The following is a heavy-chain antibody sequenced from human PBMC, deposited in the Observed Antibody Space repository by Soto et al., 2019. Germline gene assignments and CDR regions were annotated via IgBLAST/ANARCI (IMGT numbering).Heavy chain of an antibody. CDR1: GGSVSSGSYY. V-gene: IGHV4-31*03. CDR3: AASCVGCGGFNYYGMDV. J-gene: IGHJ6*02. CDR2: IYYSGST. D-gene: IGHD2-21*01. Sequence: SETLSLTCTVSGGSVSSGSYYWSWIRQHPGKGLEWIGYIYYSGSTYYNPSLKSRVTISVDTSKNQFSLKLSSVTAADTAVYYCAASCVGCGGFNYYGMDVWGQGTTVTVSS.